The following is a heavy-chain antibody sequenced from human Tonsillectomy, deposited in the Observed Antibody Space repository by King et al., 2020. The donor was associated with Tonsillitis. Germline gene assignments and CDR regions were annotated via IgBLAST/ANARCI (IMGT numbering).Heavy chain of an antibody. CDR3: ASVDGYGSGSYYFYY. CDR2: IDPSDSYT. CDR1: GFSFTSYW. D-gene: IGHD3-10*01. Sequence: QLVQSGAEVKKPGESLRISCKGSGFSFTSYWISWVRQKPGKGLEWMGRIDPSDSYTKYSPSFQGHVTISADKSISTAYLQWSSLKASDTAIYYCASVDGYGSGSYYFYYWGQGTLVTVSS. V-gene: IGHV5-10-1*03. J-gene: IGHJ4*02.